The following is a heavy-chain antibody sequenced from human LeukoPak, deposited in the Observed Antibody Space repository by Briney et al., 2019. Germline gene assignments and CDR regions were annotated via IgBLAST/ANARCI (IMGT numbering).Heavy chain of an antibody. CDR3: ARDIPYYDSSGSPFDY. D-gene: IGHD3-22*01. J-gene: IGHJ4*02. V-gene: IGHV1-69*04. CDR2: IIPILGIA. Sequence: SVKVSCKASGYTFTSYYMHWVRQAPGQGLEWMGRIIPILGIANYAQKFQGRVTITADKSTSTAYMELSSLRSEDTAVYYCARDIPYYDSSGSPFDYWGQGTLVTVSS. CDR1: GYTFTSYY.